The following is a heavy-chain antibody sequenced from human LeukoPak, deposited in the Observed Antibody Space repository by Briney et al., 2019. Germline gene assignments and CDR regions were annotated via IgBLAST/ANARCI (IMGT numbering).Heavy chain of an antibody. Sequence: GGSLSPSCAASGFIFSSYIMQGLRPPRDKVGGVGAVIPFDESKKYYADSVQGRFTISRENSKNTLYLQMNSLRAEDTAVYYCARGDSSGWYWLDYWGQGTLVTVSS. CDR2: IPFDESKK. CDR3: ARGDSSGWYWLDY. V-gene: IGHV3-33*01. D-gene: IGHD6-19*01. CDR1: GFIFSSYI. J-gene: IGHJ4*02.